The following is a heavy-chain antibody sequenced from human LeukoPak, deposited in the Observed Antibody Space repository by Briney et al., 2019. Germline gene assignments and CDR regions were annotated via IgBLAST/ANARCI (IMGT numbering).Heavy chain of an antibody. J-gene: IGHJ3*02. Sequence: SETLSLTCTVSGGSISSSSYYWGWIRQPPGKGPEWIGEINHRGSTHYNPSLKSRVTISVDTSKKQFSLKLSSVTAADTAVYYCATYSTGFDIWGQGTVVTVSS. D-gene: IGHD6-19*01. V-gene: IGHV4-39*07. CDR3: ATYSTGFDI. CDR2: INHRGST. CDR1: GGSISSSSYY.